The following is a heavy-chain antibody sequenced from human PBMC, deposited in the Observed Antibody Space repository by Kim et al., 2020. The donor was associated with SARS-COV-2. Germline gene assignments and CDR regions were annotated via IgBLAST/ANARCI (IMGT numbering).Heavy chain of an antibody. CDR2: ISYDGSNK. CDR3: ARGPRPNYDYVWGSYRSLDY. CDR1: GFTFSSYG. Sequence: GGSLRLSCAASGFTFSSYGMHWVRQAPGKGLEWVAVISYDGSNKYYADSVKGRFTISRDNSKNTLYLQMNSLRAEDTAVYYCARGPRPNYDYVWGSYRSLDYWGQGTLVTVSS. J-gene: IGHJ4*02. D-gene: IGHD3-16*02. V-gene: IGHV3-33*05.